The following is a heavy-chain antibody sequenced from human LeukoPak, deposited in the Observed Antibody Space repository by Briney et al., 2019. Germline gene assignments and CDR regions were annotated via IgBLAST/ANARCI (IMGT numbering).Heavy chain of an antibody. CDR1: GFIYSHSA. J-gene: IGHJ3*01. CDR2: ITGSGDTT. V-gene: IGHV3-23*01. CDR3: AKDHLKYASDPRGAFDL. D-gene: IGHD2-8*01. Sequence: PGESLRLSCAASGFIYSHSAMSWVRQAPGKGLEWVSTITGSGDTTAYADSVKGRFTISRDNSRSRLSRQMSSLRAQDTAIFDCAKDHLKYASDPRGAFDLWGQGTAVIVSS.